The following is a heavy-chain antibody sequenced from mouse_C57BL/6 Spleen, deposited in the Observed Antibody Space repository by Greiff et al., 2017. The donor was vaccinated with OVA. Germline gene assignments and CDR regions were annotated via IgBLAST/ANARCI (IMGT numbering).Heavy chain of an antibody. CDR1: GYSITSGYY. D-gene: IGHD2-4*01. J-gene: IGHJ1*03. CDR2: ISYDGSN. V-gene: IGHV3-6*01. CDR3: ARDLDDYDENWYFDV. Sequence: EVQLQQSGPGLVKPSQSLSLTCSVTGYSITSGYYWNWIRQFPGNKLEWMGYISYDGSNNYNPSLKNRISITRDTSKNQFFLKLNSVTTEDTATYYCARDLDDYDENWYFDVWGTGTTVTVSS.